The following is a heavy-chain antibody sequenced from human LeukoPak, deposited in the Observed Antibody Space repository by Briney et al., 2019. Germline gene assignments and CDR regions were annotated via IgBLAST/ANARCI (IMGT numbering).Heavy chain of an antibody. CDR1: GFTFSSYA. CDR3: AKGGPDYYFDY. Sequence: GGSLRLSCAASGFTFSSYAMSWVRQAPGKGLEWVSTIGRGGTTYYADSVKGRFTISRDSSKNTLYLQMNSLRAEDTALYYCAKGGPDYYFDYWGQGTLVTVSS. J-gene: IGHJ4*02. CDR2: IGRGGTT. D-gene: IGHD2-21*02. V-gene: IGHV3-23*01.